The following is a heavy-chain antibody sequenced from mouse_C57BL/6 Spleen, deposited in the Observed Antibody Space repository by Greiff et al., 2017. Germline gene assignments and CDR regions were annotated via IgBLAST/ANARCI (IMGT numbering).Heavy chain of an antibody. J-gene: IGHJ4*01. D-gene: IGHD2-12*01. CDR2: IYPGDGDT. CDR1: GYAFSSSW. CDR3: ARIIVRSNPYSMDY. V-gene: IGHV1-82*01. Sequence: VQLQQSGPELVKPGASVKISCKASGYAFSSSWMSWVKQRTGKGLEWIGRIYPGDGDTNYNGKFKGKATLTADKSSSTAYMQLRSLPSEDSAVYFCARIIVRSNPYSMDYWGQGTSVTVSS.